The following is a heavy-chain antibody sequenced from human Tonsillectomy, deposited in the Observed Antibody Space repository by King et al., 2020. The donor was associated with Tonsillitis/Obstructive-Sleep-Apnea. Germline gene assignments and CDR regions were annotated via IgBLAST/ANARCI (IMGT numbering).Heavy chain of an antibody. CDR3: AKEMQLGKPFDY. D-gene: IGHD5-24*01. V-gene: IGHV3-23*04. CDR1: GFTFDSYA. CDR2: VSASGAGT. Sequence: VQLVESGGGLVQPGGSLRLSCAASGFTFDSYAVSWVRQAPGKGLEWVSAVSASGAGTYYADSVKGRFTISRDNSKNTLYLQLNSLRAEETAVYYCAKEMQLGKPFDYWGQGTPVTVSS. J-gene: IGHJ4*02.